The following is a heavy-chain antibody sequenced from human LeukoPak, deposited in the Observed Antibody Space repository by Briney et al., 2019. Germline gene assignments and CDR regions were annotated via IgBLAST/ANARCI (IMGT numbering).Heavy chain of an antibody. D-gene: IGHD1-7*01. CDR2: IYYSGST. CDR1: GFTFSSYA. CDR3: ARDAGTHDPKMDY. J-gene: IGHJ4*02. V-gene: IGHV4-31*02. Sequence: LRLSCAASGFTFSSYAMTWVRQAPGKGLEWIGYIYYSGSTYYNPSLKSRVTISVDTSKNQFSLKLSSVTAADTAVYYCARDAGTHDPKMDYWGQGTLVTVSS.